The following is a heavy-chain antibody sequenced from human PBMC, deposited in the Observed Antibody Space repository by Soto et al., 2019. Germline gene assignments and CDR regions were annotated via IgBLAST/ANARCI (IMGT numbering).Heavy chain of an antibody. D-gene: IGHD4-4*01. CDR2: IYYSGST. J-gene: IGHJ4*02. Sequence: LSLTCTVSGGSISSGDYYWSWIRQPPGKGLEWIGYIYYSGSTYYNPSLKSRVTISVDTSKNQFSLKLSSVTAADTAVYYCASNTVTTSYYFDYWGQGTLVTVSS. V-gene: IGHV4-30-4*01. CDR3: ASNTVTTSYYFDY. CDR1: GGSISSGDYY.